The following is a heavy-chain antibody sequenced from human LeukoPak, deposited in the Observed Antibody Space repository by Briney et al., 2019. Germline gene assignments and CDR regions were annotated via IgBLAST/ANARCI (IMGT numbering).Heavy chain of an antibody. CDR1: GFTVSSNY. CDR3: ARAEVAAPSHGMDV. D-gene: IGHD6-13*01. Sequence: GGSLRLSCAASGFTVSSNYMSWVRQAPGKGLEWVSVIYSGGSTYYADSVKGRFTISRDNSKNTLYLQMNSLRAEDTAVYYCARAEVAAPSHGMDVWGQGTTVTVSS. V-gene: IGHV3-66*01. J-gene: IGHJ6*02. CDR2: IYSGGST.